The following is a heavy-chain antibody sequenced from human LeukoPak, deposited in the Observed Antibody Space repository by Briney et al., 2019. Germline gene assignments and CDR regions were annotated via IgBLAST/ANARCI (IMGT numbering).Heavy chain of an antibody. V-gene: IGHV1-18*01. CDR1: GYTFTRYG. CDR3: ARGGSSSWHDY. Sequence: ASVNVSFKASGYTFTRYGISGVGQAPGQGLEGMGWISAYNGNTNYAQKLQGRVTMTTDTSTSTAYMELRSLRSDDTAVYYCARGGSSSWHDYWGQGTLVTVSS. J-gene: IGHJ4*02. D-gene: IGHD6-13*01. CDR2: ISAYNGNT.